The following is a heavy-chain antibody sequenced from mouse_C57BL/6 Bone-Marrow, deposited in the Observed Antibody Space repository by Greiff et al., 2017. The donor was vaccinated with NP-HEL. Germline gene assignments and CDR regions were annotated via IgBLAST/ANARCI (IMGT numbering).Heavy chain of an antibody. CDR2: INPGSGGT. CDR3: ARRNGSYYFDY. V-gene: IGHV1-54*01. Sequence: VQLQQSGAEVVRPGTSVKVSCKASGYAFTNYLIEWVKQRPGQGLEWIGVINPGSGGTNYNEKFKGKATLTADKSSSTAYMQLSSLTSEDSAVYFCARRNGSYYFDYWGQGTTLTVSS. J-gene: IGHJ2*01. D-gene: IGHD2-2*01. CDR1: GYAFTNYL.